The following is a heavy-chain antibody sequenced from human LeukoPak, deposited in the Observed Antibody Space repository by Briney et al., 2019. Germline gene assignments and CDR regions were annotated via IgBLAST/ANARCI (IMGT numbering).Heavy chain of an antibody. CDR1: GFTYSTHA. J-gene: IGHJ1*01. Sequence: GGSLRLSCAASGFTYSTHAMHWVRQAPGKGLEWVAFMSYDGSNKYYADSVKGRFTIPRDSSQNRMYLQMNSLRVDDTAVYYCAHGSGTFWDPQHWGQGTLVTVSS. V-gene: IGHV3-30-3*01. CDR2: MSYDGSNK. D-gene: IGHD1-26*01. CDR3: AHGSGTFWDPQH.